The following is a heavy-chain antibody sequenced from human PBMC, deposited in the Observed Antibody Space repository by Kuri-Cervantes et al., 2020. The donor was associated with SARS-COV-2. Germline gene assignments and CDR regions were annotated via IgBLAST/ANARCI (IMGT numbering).Heavy chain of an antibody. CDR2: IYASGST. Sequence: SETLSLTCTVSGASISSSNYYWNWIRQPAGKGLEWIGYIYASGSTNYNPSLKSRVTISVDTSKNQFSLKLSSVTAADTAVYYCARGRLWSGYYTYFDYWGQGTLVTVSS. V-gene: IGHV4-61*10. D-gene: IGHD3-3*01. CDR3: ARGRLWSGYYTYFDY. CDR1: GASISSSNYY. J-gene: IGHJ4*02.